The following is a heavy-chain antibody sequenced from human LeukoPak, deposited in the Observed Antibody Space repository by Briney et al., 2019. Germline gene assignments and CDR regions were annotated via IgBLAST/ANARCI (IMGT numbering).Heavy chain of an antibody. V-gene: IGHV4-61*02. J-gene: IGHJ5*02. Sequence: TLSLTCTVSGDSISSGDYYWSWIRQPAGKGLEWIGRISSSGSTNYNPSLKSRVTISVDTSKNQFSLKLSSVTAADTAVYYCARRYYDYVWGSYYDNWFDPWGQGTLVTVSS. CDR2: ISSSGST. D-gene: IGHD3-16*01. CDR1: GDSISSGDYY. CDR3: ARRYYDYVWGSYYDNWFDP.